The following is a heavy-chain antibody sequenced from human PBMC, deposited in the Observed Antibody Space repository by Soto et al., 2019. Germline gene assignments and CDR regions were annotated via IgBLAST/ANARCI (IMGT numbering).Heavy chain of an antibody. V-gene: IGHV4-4*07. CDR3: ARYSNNWFQTEGMDV. CDR2: IDTSGNT. D-gene: IGHD6-13*01. Sequence: PSEPLCLSCTVAVGSITTYYWSWIRQPAGKGLEWIGRIDTSGNTNYNPSLKSRVTMSVDASKKQFSLKLTSVTAADTAVYYCARYSNNWFQTEGMDVLGQGTTVTVSS. J-gene: IGHJ6*02. CDR1: VGSITTYY.